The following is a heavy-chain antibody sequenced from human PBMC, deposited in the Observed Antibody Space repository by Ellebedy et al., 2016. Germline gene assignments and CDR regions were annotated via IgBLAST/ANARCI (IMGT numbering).Heavy chain of an antibody. CDR2: IKQDGSEK. D-gene: IGHD5-12*01. Sequence: GESLKISCAASGFTFSSYTMNWVRQAPGKGLEWVANIKQDGSEKYYVDSVKGRFTISRDNFKNTLYLQMNSLTAEDTAVYYCAKRKKVATPGSGYYFDYWGQGTLVTVSS. V-gene: IGHV3-7*03. CDR3: AKRKKVATPGSGYYFDY. CDR1: GFTFSSYT. J-gene: IGHJ4*02.